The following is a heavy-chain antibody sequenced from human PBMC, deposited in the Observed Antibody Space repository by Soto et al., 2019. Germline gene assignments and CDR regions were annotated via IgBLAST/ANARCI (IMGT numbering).Heavy chain of an antibody. J-gene: IGHJ3*02. D-gene: IGHD3-16*02. CDR3: ARDIVDGSLAFDI. Sequence: SETLSLTCTVSGGPISSGGYYWSWIRQHPGKGLEWIGYIYYSGSTYYNPSLKSRVTISVDTSKNQFSLKLSSVTAADTAVYYCARDIVDGSLAFDIWGQGTMVTVSS. V-gene: IGHV4-31*03. CDR1: GGPISSGGYY. CDR2: IYYSGST.